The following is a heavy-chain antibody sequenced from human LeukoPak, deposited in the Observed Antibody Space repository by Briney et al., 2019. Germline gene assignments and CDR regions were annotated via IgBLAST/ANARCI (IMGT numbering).Heavy chain of an antibody. CDR2: ISAYNGNT. Sequence: ASVKVSCKASGYTFTSYGISWVRQAPGQGLEWMGWISAYNGNTNYAQKLQGRVTMTTDTSTSTAYMELRSLRSDDTAVYYCARVSSIVVVPAAKPYYYYMDVWGKGTTVTISS. CDR1: GYTFTSYG. J-gene: IGHJ6*03. V-gene: IGHV1-18*01. CDR3: ARVSSIVVVPAAKPYYYYMDV. D-gene: IGHD2-2*01.